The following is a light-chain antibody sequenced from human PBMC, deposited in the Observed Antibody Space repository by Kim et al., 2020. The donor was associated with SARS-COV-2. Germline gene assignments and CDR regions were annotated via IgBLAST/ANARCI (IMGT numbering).Light chain of an antibody. CDR3: QVWDSSYV. CDR1: NIGIKN. Sequence: VAVALRQTTRITWGGNNIGIKNVHWYQQKPGQAPVLVIYRDSNRPSGIPERFSGSNSGNTATLTISRAQAGDEADYYCQVWDSSYVFGTGTKVTVL. V-gene: IGLV3-9*01. J-gene: IGLJ1*01. CDR2: RDS.